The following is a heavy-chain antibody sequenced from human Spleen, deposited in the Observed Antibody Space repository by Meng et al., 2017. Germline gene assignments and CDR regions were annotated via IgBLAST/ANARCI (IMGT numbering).Heavy chain of an antibody. D-gene: IGHD5-18*01. CDR1: GYTFTSYY. CDR2: INPSGGST. CDR3: ARGYSYGLIDY. V-gene: IGHV1-46*01. J-gene: IGHJ4*02. Sequence: VQLVQSGAEVKKPGASVKVSCKASGYTFTSYYMHWVRQAPGQGLEWMGIINPSGGSTSYAQKFQGRVTITADESTSTAYMELSSLRSEDTAVYYCARGYSYGLIDYWGQGTLVTVSS.